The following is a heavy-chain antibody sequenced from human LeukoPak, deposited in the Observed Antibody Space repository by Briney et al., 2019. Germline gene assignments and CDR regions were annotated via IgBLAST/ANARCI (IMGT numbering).Heavy chain of an antibody. D-gene: IGHD2-2*01. CDR2: ISSSGSTI. J-gene: IGHJ3*02. CDR1: GFTFSSYW. Sequence: PGGSLRLSCAASGFTFSSYWMSWVRQAPGKGLEWVSYISSSGSTIYYADSVKGRFTISRDNAKNSLYLQMNSLRAEDTAVYYCARGVGYQLPNSDAFDIWGQGTMVTVSS. V-gene: IGHV3-48*04. CDR3: ARGVGYQLPNSDAFDI.